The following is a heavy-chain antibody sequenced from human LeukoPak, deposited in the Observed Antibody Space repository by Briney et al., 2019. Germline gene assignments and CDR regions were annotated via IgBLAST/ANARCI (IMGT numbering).Heavy chain of an antibody. CDR1: GYSFTSYW. CDR3: ARRIKLRVSSYYSDY. CDR2: IYPGDSDT. D-gene: IGHD3-10*01. V-gene: IGHV5-51*01. J-gene: IGHJ4*02. Sequence: GESLKIPCKGSGYSFTSYWIGWVRQMPGKGLEWMGVIYPGDSDTRYSPSFQGQVTISADKSISTAYLQWSSLKASDTAMYYCARRIKLRVSSYYSDYWGQGTLVTVSS.